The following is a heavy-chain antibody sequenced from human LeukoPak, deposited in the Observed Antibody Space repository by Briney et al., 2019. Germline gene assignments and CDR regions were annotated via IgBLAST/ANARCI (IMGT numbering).Heavy chain of an antibody. Sequence: SVKVSFKASGGTFSSYAISWVRQAPGQGLEWMGRIIPILGIANYAQKLQGRVTITADKSTSTAYMELSSLRSEDTAVYYCARKRGDYYYGMDVWGQGTTVTVSS. CDR1: GGTFSSYA. V-gene: IGHV1-69*04. CDR3: ARKRGDYYYGMDV. D-gene: IGHD3-10*01. CDR2: IIPILGIA. J-gene: IGHJ6*02.